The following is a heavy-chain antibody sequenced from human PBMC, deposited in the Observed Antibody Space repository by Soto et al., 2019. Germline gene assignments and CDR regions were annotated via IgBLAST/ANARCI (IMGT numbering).Heavy chain of an antibody. Sequence: ASVKVSCKASGYTFTGYDINWVRQATGQGLEWMGWMNPNSGNTGYAQKFQGRVTMTRNTSISTAYMELSSLRSEDTAVYYCASFDPYQLPRSWDYYYGMDVWGQGTTVTVSS. CDR1: GYTFTGYD. CDR2: MNPNSGNT. CDR3: ASFDPYQLPRSWDYYYGMDV. V-gene: IGHV1-8*01. D-gene: IGHD2-2*01. J-gene: IGHJ6*02.